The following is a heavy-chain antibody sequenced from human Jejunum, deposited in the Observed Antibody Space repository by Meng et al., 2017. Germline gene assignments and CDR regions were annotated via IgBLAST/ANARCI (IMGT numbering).Heavy chain of an antibody. CDR3: ARAYCTDVSCHDFFDS. Sequence: QVQLQESGPGLVKSSGTLSLTCAVSGASISRTNWWSWVRQPPGKGLEWIGKIDPSESTHYNPSLKGRVTISADRSKNQFSLRLTSVTAADTAIYYCARAYCTDVSCHDFFDSWGQGTLVTVSS. CDR2: IDPSEST. D-gene: IGHD2-8*01. J-gene: IGHJ4*02. V-gene: IGHV4-4*02. CDR1: GASISRTNW.